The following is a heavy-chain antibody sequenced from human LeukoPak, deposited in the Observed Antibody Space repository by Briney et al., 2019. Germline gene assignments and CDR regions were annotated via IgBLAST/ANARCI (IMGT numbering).Heavy chain of an antibody. CDR3: ARDGYCTNGVCTGGAFDI. Sequence: PSETLSLTCTVSGGSISSYYWSWIRQPAGKGLEWIGRIYTSGSTNYNPSLKSRVTMSVDTSKNQFSLKLSSVTAADKAVYYCARDGYCTNGVCTGGAFDIWGQGTMVTVSS. CDR1: GGSISSYY. J-gene: IGHJ3*02. V-gene: IGHV4-4*07. D-gene: IGHD2-8*01. CDR2: IYTSGST.